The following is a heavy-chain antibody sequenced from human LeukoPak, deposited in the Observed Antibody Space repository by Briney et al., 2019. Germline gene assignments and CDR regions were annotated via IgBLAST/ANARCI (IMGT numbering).Heavy chain of an antibody. D-gene: IGHD6-6*01. CDR1: GFTFDDYT. J-gene: IGHJ6*03. Sequence: PGGSLRLSCAASGFTFDDYTMHWVRQAPGKGLEWVSLISWDGGSTYYADSVKGRFTISRDNSKNSLYLQMNSLRTEDTALYYCAKDKVEQLALGKDYYYYYMDVWGKGTTVTVSS. CDR2: ISWDGGST. CDR3: AKDKVEQLALGKDYYYYYMDV. V-gene: IGHV3-43*01.